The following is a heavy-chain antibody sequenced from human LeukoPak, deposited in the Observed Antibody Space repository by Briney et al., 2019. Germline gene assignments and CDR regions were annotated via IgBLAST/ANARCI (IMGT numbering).Heavy chain of an antibody. Sequence: GSLRLSCAASGFTFSSYSMNWVRQAPGKRLEWVSSISSSSSYIYYADSVKGRFTISRDNAKNSLYLQMNSLKADDTAVYYCTRGAGTGWRFDSWGQGTLVTVSS. D-gene: IGHD6-19*01. J-gene: IGHJ4*02. CDR2: ISSSSSYI. CDR3: TRGAGTGWRFDS. CDR1: GFTFSSYS. V-gene: IGHV3-21*01.